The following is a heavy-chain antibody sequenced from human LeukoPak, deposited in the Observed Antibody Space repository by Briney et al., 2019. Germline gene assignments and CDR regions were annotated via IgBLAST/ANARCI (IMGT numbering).Heavy chain of an antibody. D-gene: IGHD1-26*01. CDR1: GFTFSSYA. J-gene: IGHJ4*02. CDR3: AREGGSFGFDY. Sequence: PGRSLRLSCAASGFTFSSYAMHWVRQAPGKGLEWVAVISYDGSNKYYADSVKGRFTISRDNAKNSLYLQMNSLRAEDTAVYYCAREGGSFGFDYWGQGTLVTVSS. CDR2: ISYDGSNK. V-gene: IGHV3-30*04.